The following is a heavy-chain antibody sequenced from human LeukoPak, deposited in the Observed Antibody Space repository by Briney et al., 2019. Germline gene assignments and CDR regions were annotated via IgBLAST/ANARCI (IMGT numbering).Heavy chain of an antibody. CDR3: ARLRSYYDGMDV. CDR2: IYYSGST. J-gene: IGHJ6*02. Sequence: SETLSLTCTVSGGSISSSSYYWGWLRQPPGKGLEWSGIIYYSGSTYYNPSLKSRVTISVDTSKNQFSLKLTSVTAADTAVYYCARLRSYYDGMDVCGQGTTVTVSS. D-gene: IGHD3-16*01. V-gene: IGHV4-39*01. CDR1: GGSISSSSYY.